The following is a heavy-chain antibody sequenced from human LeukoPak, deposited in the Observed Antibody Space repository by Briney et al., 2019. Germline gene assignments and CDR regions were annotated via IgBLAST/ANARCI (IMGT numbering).Heavy chain of an antibody. V-gene: IGHV3-23*01. J-gene: IGHJ4*02. CDR1: GFTFSSYA. D-gene: IGHD6-6*01. CDR2: ISGSGGST. CDR3: ARDKGTSYLSSFDY. Sequence: PGGSLRLSCAASGFTFSSYAMSWVRQAPGKGLEWVSAISGSGGSTYYADSVKGRFTISRDNSKNTLYLQMRAADTAVYYCARDKGTSYLSSFDYWGQGTLVTVSS.